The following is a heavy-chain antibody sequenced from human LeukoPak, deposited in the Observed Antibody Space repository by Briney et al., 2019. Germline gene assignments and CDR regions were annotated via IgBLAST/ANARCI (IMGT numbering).Heavy chain of an antibody. Sequence: ASVKVSCKASGYTFTGYYMHWVRQAPGRGLEWMGRINPNSGGTNYAQKFQGRVTMTRDTSTSTVYMELSSLRSEDTAVYYCASSSDIVVVPAAIGYWGQGTLVTVSS. J-gene: IGHJ4*02. D-gene: IGHD2-2*01. CDR2: INPNSGGT. CDR1: GYTFTGYY. CDR3: ASSSDIVVVPAAIGY. V-gene: IGHV1-2*06.